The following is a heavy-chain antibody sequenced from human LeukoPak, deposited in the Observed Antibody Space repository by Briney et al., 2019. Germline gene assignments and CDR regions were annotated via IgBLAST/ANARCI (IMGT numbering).Heavy chain of an antibody. CDR3: ARRGQSTTLYYHYAMGV. D-gene: IGHD1-1*01. V-gene: IGHV4-59*08. CDR1: GGSISGFY. CDR2: IYYSGST. Sequence: SSETLSLTCTVSGGSISGFYWSWIRQPPGKGLEWIGYIYYSGSTNYNPSLKSRVTISLDTSKNQFSLKLSSVTAADTAVYYCARRGQSTTLYYHYAMGVWGQGTTVTVSS. J-gene: IGHJ6*02.